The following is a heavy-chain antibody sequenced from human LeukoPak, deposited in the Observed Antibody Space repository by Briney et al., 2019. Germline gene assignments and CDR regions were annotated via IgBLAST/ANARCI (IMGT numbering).Heavy chain of an antibody. CDR1: GFTFSTYT. J-gene: IGHJ4*02. CDR3: ARDPYYYDSSGYLLPYYFDF. D-gene: IGHD3-22*01. V-gene: IGHV3-30-3*01. Sequence: GGSLRLSCAASGFTFSTYTMHWVRRAPGKGLEWMAVISYDGSIKDYADSVKGRFTISRDNSKNTLSLQMNSLRAEDTAVYYCARDPYYYDSSGYLLPYYFDFWGQGTLVTVSS. CDR2: ISYDGSIK.